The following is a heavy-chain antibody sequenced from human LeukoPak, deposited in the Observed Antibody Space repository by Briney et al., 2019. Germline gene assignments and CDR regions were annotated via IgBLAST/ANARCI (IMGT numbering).Heavy chain of an antibody. CDR1: GGSISSSSYY. CDR2: IYYSGST. Sequence: SETLSLTCTVSGGSISSSSYYWGWIRQPPGKGLEWIGSIYYSGSTYYNPSLKSRVTISVDTSKNQFSLKLSSVTAADTAVYYCARIGIEPTGYLYYFDYWGQGTLVTVSS. CDR3: ARIGIEPTGYLYYFDY. D-gene: IGHD3-9*01. J-gene: IGHJ4*02. V-gene: IGHV4-39*01.